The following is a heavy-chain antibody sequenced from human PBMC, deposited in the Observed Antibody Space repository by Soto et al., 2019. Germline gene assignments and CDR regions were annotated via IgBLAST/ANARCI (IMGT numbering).Heavy chain of an antibody. CDR2: ISYDGSNK. V-gene: IGHV3-30*03. D-gene: IGHD3-10*01. CDR1: GGTFSSYG. CDR3: ASQRGLGGSLLYRYFDS. Sequence: PGGSLRLSCAASGGTFSSYGMHWVRQAPGKGLEWVAVISYDGSNKYYADSVKGRFTISRDNSKNTLTLEMKSLTAEDTAMYYCASQRGLGGSLLYRYFDSWGQGTLVTVSS. J-gene: IGHJ4*02.